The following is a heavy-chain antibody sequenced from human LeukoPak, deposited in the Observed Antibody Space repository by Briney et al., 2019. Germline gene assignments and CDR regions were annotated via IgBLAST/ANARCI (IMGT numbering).Heavy chain of an antibody. CDR2: MNPNSGNT. CDR1: GYTFTSYD. D-gene: IGHD6-13*01. CDR3: ARGLRGIAAAGFRLYYFDY. Sequence: ASVKVSCKASGYTFTSYDINWVRQATGQGLEWMGWMNPNSGNTGYAQKFQGRVTMTRNTSISTAYMELSSLRSEDTAVYYCARGLRGIAAAGFRLYYFDYWGQGTLVTVSS. V-gene: IGHV1-8*01. J-gene: IGHJ4*02.